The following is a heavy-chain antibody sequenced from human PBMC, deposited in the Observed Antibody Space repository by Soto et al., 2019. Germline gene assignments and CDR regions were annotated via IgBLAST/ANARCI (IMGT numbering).Heavy chain of an antibody. Sequence: GGSLRLSCASSVFTFRMYWMHWVRQVPGKGPEWVSRINDDGISTNYADSVKGRFTISRDNAKNTLYLQMNALRVEDTGVYYCTRGPRPTSTGTGAFWGKGTLVTVSS. V-gene: IGHV3-74*01. CDR3: TRGPRPTSTGTGAF. CDR1: VFTFRMYW. J-gene: IGHJ4*02. D-gene: IGHD1-1*01. CDR2: INDDGIST.